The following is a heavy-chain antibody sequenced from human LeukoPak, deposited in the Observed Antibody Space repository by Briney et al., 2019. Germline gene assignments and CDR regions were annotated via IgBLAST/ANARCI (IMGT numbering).Heavy chain of an antibody. CDR1: GYTFTSYG. D-gene: IGHD6-13*01. J-gene: IGHJ5*02. Sequence: ASVKVSCKASGYTFTSYGISWVRQAPGQGLEWMGWISAYNGNTNYAQKLQGRVTMTTDTSTSTAYMELRSLRSDDTAVYYCARDRPVIAAAGTFDPWGQGTLVTVSS. V-gene: IGHV1-18*01. CDR2: ISAYNGNT. CDR3: ARDRPVIAAAGTFDP.